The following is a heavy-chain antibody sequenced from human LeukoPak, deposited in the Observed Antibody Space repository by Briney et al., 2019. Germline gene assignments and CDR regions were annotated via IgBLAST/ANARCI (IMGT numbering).Heavy chain of an antibody. D-gene: IGHD4-17*01. CDR2: IYYSGST. J-gene: IGHJ6*03. V-gene: IGHV4-39*07. Sequence: PSETLSLTCTVSGGSISSSSYYWGWIRQPPGKGLEWIGSIYYSGSTYYNPSLKSRVTISVDTSKNQFSLKLSSVTAADTAVYYCARDWRPLDGDPDYYYYYYMDVWGKGTTVTVSS. CDR3: ARDWRPLDGDPDYYYYYYMDV. CDR1: GGSISSSSYY.